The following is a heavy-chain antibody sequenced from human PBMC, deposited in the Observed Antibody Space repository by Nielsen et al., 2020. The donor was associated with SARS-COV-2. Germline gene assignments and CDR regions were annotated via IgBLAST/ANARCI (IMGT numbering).Heavy chain of an antibody. CDR1: GFTFSDHA. V-gene: IGHV3-30*04. D-gene: IGHD4-11*01. CDR3: ARETLDYTSSFVDY. J-gene: IGHJ4*02. CDR2: ISYAGETK. Sequence: GESLKISCAASGFTFSDHAMHWVRQVPGKGLEWVAIISYAGETKYQSDSVEGRFTISRDNSKDTLYLQMDSLRPEDTAVYFCARETLDYTSSFVDYWGQGTLVTV.